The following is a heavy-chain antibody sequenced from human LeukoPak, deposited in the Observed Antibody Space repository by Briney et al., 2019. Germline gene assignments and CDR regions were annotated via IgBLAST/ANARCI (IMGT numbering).Heavy chain of an antibody. CDR3: VVVVEPPDSDGFDV. Sequence: PGGSLRLSCAASGFTFDDYGMSWVRQAPGKGLEWVSGINWNGGSTGYADSVKGRFTISRDNARNTLSLQMNSLTIEDTAVYYCVVVVEPPDSDGFDVWGQGTMITVSS. V-gene: IGHV3-20*04. D-gene: IGHD1-14*01. J-gene: IGHJ3*01. CDR1: GFTFDDYG. CDR2: INWNGGST.